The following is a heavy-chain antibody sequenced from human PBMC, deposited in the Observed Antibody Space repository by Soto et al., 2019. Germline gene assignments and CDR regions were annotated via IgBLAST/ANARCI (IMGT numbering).Heavy chain of an antibody. CDR1: GFTFNTYW. D-gene: IGHD3-22*01. V-gene: IGHV3-74*01. Sequence: EVQLVESGGGLVQPGGSLRLSCAASGFTFNTYWMQWVRQAPGKGLVWVSRIKSDGSYTNYADSVKGRFTISRDNAKNTLFLQMKSLGAEDTDVYYCATGGSGYFTYWGQGTLVTVSS. J-gene: IGHJ4*02. CDR3: ATGGSGYFTY. CDR2: IKSDGSYT.